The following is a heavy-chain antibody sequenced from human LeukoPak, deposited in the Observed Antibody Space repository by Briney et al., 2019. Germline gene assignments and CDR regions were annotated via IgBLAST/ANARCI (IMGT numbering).Heavy chain of an antibody. D-gene: IGHD5-18*01. CDR1: GFTFSSYS. Sequence: KSGGSLRLSCAASGFTFSSYSMNWVRQAPGKGLEWVSSISSSSSYIYYADSVKGRFTISRDNAKSSLYLQMNSLRAEDTAVYYCARDRHYSYGYSYFDYWGQGTLVTVSS. V-gene: IGHV3-21*04. CDR3: ARDRHYSYGYSYFDY. J-gene: IGHJ4*02. CDR2: ISSSSSYI.